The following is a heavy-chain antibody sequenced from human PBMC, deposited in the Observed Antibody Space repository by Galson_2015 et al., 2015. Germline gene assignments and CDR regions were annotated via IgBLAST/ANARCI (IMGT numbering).Heavy chain of an antibody. CDR2: TSYNGSDK. J-gene: IGHJ5*02. CDR1: GFTFSSYG. Sequence: SLRLSCAASGFTFSSYGMHWVRQAPGKGLEWVAVTSYNGSDKYYADSVKGRFTISRDNSKNTVYLQMNSLRAEDTAVYYCAKDAHFYGSGSAVRWFDPWGQGTLVTVSS. CDR3: AKDAHFYGSGSAVRWFDP. D-gene: IGHD3-10*01. V-gene: IGHV3-30*18.